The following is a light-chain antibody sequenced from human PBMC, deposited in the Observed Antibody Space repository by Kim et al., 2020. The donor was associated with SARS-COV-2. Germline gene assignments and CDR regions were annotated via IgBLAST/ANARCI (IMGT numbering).Light chain of an antibody. CDR2: AAS. V-gene: IGKV1-39*01. J-gene: IGKJ2*01. CDR1: QTIGIY. Sequence: DIQMTQSPSSLSASVGDRVTITCRASQTIGIYLNWYQHKPGKAPKLLIYAASSLQSGVPSSFSGSGSGTDFTLTISSLQPEDFATYYCQQSYSTPYTPGQGTKLEI. CDR3: QQSYSTPYT.